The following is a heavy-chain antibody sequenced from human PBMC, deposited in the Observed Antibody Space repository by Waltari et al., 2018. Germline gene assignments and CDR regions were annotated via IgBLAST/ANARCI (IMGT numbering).Heavy chain of an antibody. V-gene: IGHV4-38-2*01. D-gene: IGHD6-13*01. Sequence: QVELQASGPGLVKTSETLSLTCAVSGYSLSRGFFWGWIRQPPGKGLAWIGNAYYGGTTYYNASLRSRVTISIDTSKNHISLKLRSVTAADTAVYYCARLGPSSRWYDFWGRGTLVTVSS. CDR2: AYYGGTT. CDR3: ARLGPSSRWYDF. CDR1: GYSLSRGFF. J-gene: IGHJ4*02.